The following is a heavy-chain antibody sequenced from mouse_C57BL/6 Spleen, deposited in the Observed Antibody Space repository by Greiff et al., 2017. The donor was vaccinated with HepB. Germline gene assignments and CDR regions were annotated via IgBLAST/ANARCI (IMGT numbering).Heavy chain of an antibody. CDR1: GYTFTSYW. D-gene: IGHD2-5*01. Sequence: QVQLQQPGAELVKPGASVKLSCKASGYTFTSYWMQWVKQRPGQGLEWIGEIDPSDSDTNYNQKFKGKATLTVDTSSSTAYMQLSSLTSEASAVYYCARRSNYWYFEVWGTGTTVTVSS. CDR3: ARRSNYWYFEV. CDR2: IDPSDSDT. V-gene: IGHV1-50*01. J-gene: IGHJ1*03.